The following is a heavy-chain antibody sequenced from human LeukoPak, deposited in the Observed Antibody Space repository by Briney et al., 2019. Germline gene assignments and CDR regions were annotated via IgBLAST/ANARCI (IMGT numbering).Heavy chain of an antibody. D-gene: IGHD2-8*01. J-gene: IGHJ5*02. CDR1: GYTFTSYA. V-gene: IGHV1-3*01. CDR2: INAGNGNT. Sequence: ASVKVSCKASGYTFTSYAMHWVRQAPGQRLEWMGWINAGNGNTKYSQKFQGRVTITRDTSASTAYMEQSSLRSEDTAVYYCARDMSYGQGWFDPWGQGTLVTVSS. CDR3: ARDMSYGQGWFDP.